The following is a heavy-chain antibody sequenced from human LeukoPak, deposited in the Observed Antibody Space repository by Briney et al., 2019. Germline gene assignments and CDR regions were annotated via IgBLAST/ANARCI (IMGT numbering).Heavy chain of an antibody. CDR3: ARVDPGQWLVGWFDP. Sequence: PSETLSLTCTVSGGSISSGSYYWSWIRQPAGKGLEWIGRIYTSGSTNYNPSLKSRVTISVDTSKNQFSLKLSSVTAADTAVYYCARVDPGQWLVGWFDPWGQGTLVTVSS. CDR1: GGSISSGSYY. V-gene: IGHV4-61*02. D-gene: IGHD6-19*01. J-gene: IGHJ5*02. CDR2: IYTSGST.